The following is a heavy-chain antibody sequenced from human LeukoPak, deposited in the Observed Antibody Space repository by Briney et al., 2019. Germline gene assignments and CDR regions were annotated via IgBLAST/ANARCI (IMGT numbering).Heavy chain of an antibody. CDR3: AREIQRPLDY. J-gene: IGHJ4*02. CDR1: GFTFSDYY. Sequence: GGSLRLSCAASGFTFSDYYMSWIRQAPGKGLEWVANIKYDGSEEFYVDSVKGRFTISRDNAKNSVSLQVSSLRVEDTAVYYCAREIQRPLDYWGQGILVTVSS. V-gene: IGHV3-7*01. CDR2: IKYDGSEE. D-gene: IGHD5-18*01.